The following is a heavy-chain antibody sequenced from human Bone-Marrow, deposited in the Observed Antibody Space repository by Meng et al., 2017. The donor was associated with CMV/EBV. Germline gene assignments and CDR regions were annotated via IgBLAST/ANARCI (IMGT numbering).Heavy chain of an antibody. CDR1: GGTFSSYT. V-gene: IGHV1-69*04. J-gene: IGHJ5*02. CDR2: IIPILGIA. D-gene: IGHD2-2*01. CDR3: ARDFGYCSSTSCYPRNWFDP. Sequence: SVKVSCKSSGGTFSSYTISWVRQAPGQGLEWMGRIIPILGIANYAQKFPGRVTITAAKSTSTAYMELSSLRSEHTAVYYRARDFGYCSSTSCYPRNWFDPWGQGTLVTFSS.